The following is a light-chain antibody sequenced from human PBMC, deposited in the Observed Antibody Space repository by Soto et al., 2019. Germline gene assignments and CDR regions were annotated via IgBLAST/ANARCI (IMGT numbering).Light chain of an antibody. Sequence: EIVLTQSPGTLSLSPGERATLSCRASQSVSSSTYVAWYQQKPGQAPRLLIYDAATRATGIPDRFSGSGSGTDFTLTITRLEPEDFAVYYCQQYGSSPITFGQGTRLEIK. CDR3: QQYGSSPIT. CDR2: DAA. V-gene: IGKV3-20*01. J-gene: IGKJ5*01. CDR1: QSVSSSTY.